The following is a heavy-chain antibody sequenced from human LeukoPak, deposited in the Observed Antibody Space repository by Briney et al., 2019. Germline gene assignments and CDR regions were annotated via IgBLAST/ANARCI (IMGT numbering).Heavy chain of an antibody. CDR2: ISGSGGST. D-gene: IGHD6-19*01. J-gene: IGHJ4*02. CDR1: GFTFSSYS. V-gene: IGHV3-23*01. CDR3: AKDSGIAVAGTSED. Sequence: GGSLRLSCAASGFTFSSYSMNWVRQAPGKGLEWVSAISGSGGSTYYADSVKGRFTISRDNSKNTLYLQMNSLRAEDTAVYYCAKDSGIAVAGTSEDWGQGTLVTVSS.